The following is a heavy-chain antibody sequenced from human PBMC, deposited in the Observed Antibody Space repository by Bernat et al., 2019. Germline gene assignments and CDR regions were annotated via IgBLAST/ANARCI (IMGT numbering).Heavy chain of an antibody. CDR2: MWYDGSNK. J-gene: IGHJ4*02. D-gene: IGHD2-21*01. V-gene: IGHV3-33*01. CDR1: GFTFSSSG. CDR3: ARARCGGDCYPDY. Sequence: GGAGGGGGRAGGCLRLACAASGFTFSSSGMHWVRPAPGKGLEWVAVMWYDGSNKYYADSVKGRFTISRDNSKNTLYLQMNSLRAEDTAVYYCARARCGGDCYPDYWGQGTLVTVSS.